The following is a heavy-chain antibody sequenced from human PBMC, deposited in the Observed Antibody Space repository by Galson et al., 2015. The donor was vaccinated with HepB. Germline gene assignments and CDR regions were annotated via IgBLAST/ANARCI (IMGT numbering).Heavy chain of an antibody. CDR3: SGSYRAFDV. Sequence: SLRLSCAASGFPFHNAWMNWVRQAPGKGLEWVGRIKRRIDGETTDYGASVKGRFTISRDDSKDMLYLQMNSLKSEDTAMYYCSGSYRAFDVWGQGTMVAVSS. CDR1: GFPFHNAW. D-gene: IGHD3-10*01. CDR2: IKRRIDGETT. V-gene: IGHV3-15*07. J-gene: IGHJ3*01.